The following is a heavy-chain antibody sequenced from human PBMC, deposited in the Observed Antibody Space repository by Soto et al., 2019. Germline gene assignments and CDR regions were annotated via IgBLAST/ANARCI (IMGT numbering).Heavy chain of an antibody. J-gene: IGHJ4*02. CDR1: GFTFSSYW. CDR2: INSDESST. V-gene: IGHV3-74*01. CDR3: ARGEVRQWLSYFDY. Sequence: EVQLVESGGGLVQPGGSLRLSCADSGFTFSSYWMHWVRQAPGKGLVWVSRINSDESSTSYADSVKGRFTISRDNAKNTVYLQMSSLRAEDTAVYYCARGEVRQWLSYFDYWGQGALVTVSS. D-gene: IGHD6-19*01.